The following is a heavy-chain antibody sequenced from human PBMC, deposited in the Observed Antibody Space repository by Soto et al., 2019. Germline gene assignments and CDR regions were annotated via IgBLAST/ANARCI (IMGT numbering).Heavy chain of an antibody. D-gene: IGHD3-16*01. J-gene: IGHJ4*02. Sequence: GGSLRLSCAASGFTFSSYAMHWVRQAPGKGLEWVAVISYDGSNKYYADSVKGRFTISRDNSKNTLYLQMNSLRAEDTAVYYCAKTWGSPGAPKYYFDYWGQGTLVTVSS. CDR1: GFTFSSYA. V-gene: IGHV3-30-3*02. CDR3: AKTWGSPGAPKYYFDY. CDR2: ISYDGSNK.